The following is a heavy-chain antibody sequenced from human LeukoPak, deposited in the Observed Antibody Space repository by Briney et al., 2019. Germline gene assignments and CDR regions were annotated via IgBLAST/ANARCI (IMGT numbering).Heavy chain of an antibody. CDR1: GGXISSSSYY. D-gene: IGHD1-26*01. Sequence: SETLSLTCTVSGGXISSSSYYWGWIRQPPGKGLEWIGSIYYSGSTYYNPSLKSRVTISVDTSKNQFSLKLSSVTAADTAVYYCARWGAADAFDIWGQGTMVTVSS. J-gene: IGHJ3*02. CDR3: ARWGAADAFDI. CDR2: IYYSGST. V-gene: IGHV4-39*01.